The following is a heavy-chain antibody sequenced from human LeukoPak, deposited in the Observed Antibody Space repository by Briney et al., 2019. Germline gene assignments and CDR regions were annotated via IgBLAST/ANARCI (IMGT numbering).Heavy chain of an antibody. CDR3: AKGDTTWELPHDD. Sequence: ASVKVSCKASGYTFTGYYMHWVRQAPGQGLEWMGWINPNSGGTNYAQKFQGRVTMTRDTSISTAYMELSSLRSEDTAVYYCAKGDTTWELPHDDWGQGTLVTVSS. CDR1: GYTFTGYY. D-gene: IGHD1-26*01. CDR2: INPNSGGT. J-gene: IGHJ4*02. V-gene: IGHV1-2*02.